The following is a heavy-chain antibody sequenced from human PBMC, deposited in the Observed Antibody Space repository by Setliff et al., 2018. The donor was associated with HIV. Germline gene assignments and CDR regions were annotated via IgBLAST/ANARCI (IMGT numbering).Heavy chain of an antibody. D-gene: IGHD5-12*01. CDR1: GFTFDSYS. J-gene: IGHJ4*02. Sequence: PGGSLRLSCATSGFTFDSYSIIWVRQAPGKGLEWVSYISGLGGGTIYYADSVRGRFTISRDDAEKSVYLQMNSLRAEDTAVYYCAKDPRAAVATIWDYWGQGTLVTVSS. CDR2: ISGLGGGTI. CDR3: AKDPRAAVATIWDY. V-gene: IGHV3-48*01.